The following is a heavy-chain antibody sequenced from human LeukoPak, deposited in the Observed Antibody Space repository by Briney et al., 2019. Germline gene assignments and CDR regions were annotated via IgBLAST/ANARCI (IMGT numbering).Heavy chain of an antibody. Sequence: PSETLSLTCAVSGGSISSSNWWSWVRQPPGKGLEWIGEIYHSGSTNYNPSLKSRVTISVDKSKNQFSLKLSSVTAADTAVYYCARVGCSSTSCYGGLDRDWFDPWGQGTLVTVSS. D-gene: IGHD2-2*01. CDR3: ARVGCSSTSCYGGLDRDWFDP. CDR2: IYHSGST. V-gene: IGHV4-4*02. J-gene: IGHJ5*02. CDR1: GGSISSSNW.